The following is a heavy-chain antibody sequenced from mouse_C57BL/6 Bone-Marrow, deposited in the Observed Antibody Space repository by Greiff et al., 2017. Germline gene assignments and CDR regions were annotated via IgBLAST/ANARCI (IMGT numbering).Heavy chain of an antibody. CDR2: ISSGSSTI. Sequence: EVMLVESGGGLVKPGGSLKLSCAASGFTFSDYGMHWVRQAPEKGLEWVAYISSGSSTIYYADTVKGRFTISRDNAKNTLFLQMTSLRSEDTAMDYWARRGLRRYAMDYWGQGTSVTVSS. V-gene: IGHV5-17*01. CDR1: GFTFSDYG. J-gene: IGHJ4*01. CDR3: ARRGLRRYAMDY. D-gene: IGHD2-4*01.